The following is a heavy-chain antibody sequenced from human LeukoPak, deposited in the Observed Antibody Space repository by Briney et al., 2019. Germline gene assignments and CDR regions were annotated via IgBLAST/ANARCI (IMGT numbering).Heavy chain of an antibody. D-gene: IGHD3-10*01. V-gene: IGHV3-7*01. CDR1: GFTFSSYW. J-gene: IGHJ4*02. CDR3: ARRGSVRGVIPDY. CDR2: IKQDGSEK. Sequence: GGSLRLSCAASGFTFSSYWMSWVRQAPGKGGEWVANIKQDGSEKYYVDSVKGRFTISRDNAKNSLYLQMNSLRAEDTAVYYCARRGSVRGVIPDYWGQGTLVTVSS.